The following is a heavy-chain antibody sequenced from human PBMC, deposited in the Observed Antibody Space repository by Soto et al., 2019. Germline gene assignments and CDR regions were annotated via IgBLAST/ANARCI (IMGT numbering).Heavy chain of an antibody. J-gene: IGHJ4*02. CDR1: GYTFPGYY. CDR2: INPNIGGT. V-gene: IGHV1-2*02. Sequence: ASVKVSCQASGYTFPGYYMHWVRQAPGRGREWMGWINPNIGGTNYAQKFQGRVTVTRDTSISTAYMELSRLRSDDTAVYYCAKEAIVATIGGPSISPIDWGQGTLVTVSS. CDR3: AKEAIVATIGGPSISPID. D-gene: IGHD5-12*01.